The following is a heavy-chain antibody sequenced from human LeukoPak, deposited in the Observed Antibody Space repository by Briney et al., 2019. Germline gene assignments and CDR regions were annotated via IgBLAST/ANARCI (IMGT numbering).Heavy chain of an antibody. J-gene: IGHJ4*02. D-gene: IGHD1-26*01. Sequence: GGSLRLSCATSGFIFDNYGMSWVRQAPGKGLEWVSAISGSGGSTYYADSVKGRFTISRDNSKNTLYLQMNSLRAEDTAVYYCARDVGWELLRRGIGYYFDYWGQGTLVTVSS. CDR3: ARDVGWELLRRGIGYYFDY. CDR2: ISGSGGST. CDR1: GFIFDNYG. V-gene: IGHV3-23*01.